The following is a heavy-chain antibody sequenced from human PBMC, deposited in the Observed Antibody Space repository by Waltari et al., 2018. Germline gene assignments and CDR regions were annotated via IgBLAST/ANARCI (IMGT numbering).Heavy chain of an antibody. CDR1: GFTFSTYR. V-gene: IGHV3-7*01. CDR2: IKQDGSET. D-gene: IGHD3-3*01. Sequence: EVQLVESGGGLVQPGGSLRLSCAASGFTFSTYRLSWVRQAPGKGLEWVANIKQDGSETYYVGSVKGRFTISRDNAKNSLFLQMNSLRAEDTALYYCTRSGLRFLEWLDAFDIWGQGTMVTVSS. J-gene: IGHJ3*02. CDR3: TRSGLRFLEWLDAFDI.